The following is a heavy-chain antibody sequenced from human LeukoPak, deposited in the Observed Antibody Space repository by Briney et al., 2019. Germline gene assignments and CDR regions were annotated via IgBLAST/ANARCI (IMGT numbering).Heavy chain of an antibody. CDR1: GFTFSSYW. CDR3: SREGSPDTVLITADEV. CDR2: IRQDGSEK. J-gene: IGHJ4*02. D-gene: IGHD5-18*01. Sequence: PGGSLRLSCAASGFTFSSYWMSWVRQAPGKGLEWVANIRQDGSEKYYADSVKGRFTVSRDNSKNSLYLEMNSLRVEDTAIYYCSREGSPDTVLITADEVWGQGTLVTVSS. V-gene: IGHV3-7*01.